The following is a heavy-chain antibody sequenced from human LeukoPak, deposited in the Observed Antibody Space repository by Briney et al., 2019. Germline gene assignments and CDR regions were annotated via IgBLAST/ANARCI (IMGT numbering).Heavy chain of an antibody. CDR3: ARHAHSSIAANIDY. CDR2: IYYSGST. D-gene: IGHD6-6*01. V-gene: IGHV4-39*01. Sequence: KASETLSLTCTVSGGSISSSSYYWGWIRQPPGKGLEWIGSIYYSGSTFYNPSLQSRVTISLDTSKNQFSLRLTSVTAADTAVYYCARHAHSSIAANIDYWGQGTQVTVSS. J-gene: IGHJ4*02. CDR1: GGSISSSSYY.